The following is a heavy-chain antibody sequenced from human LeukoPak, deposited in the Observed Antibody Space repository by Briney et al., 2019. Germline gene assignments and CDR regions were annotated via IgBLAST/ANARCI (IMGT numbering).Heavy chain of an antibody. CDR2: IGPAGDT. Sequence: GGSLRLSCAASGFTFSSYDLHWVRQPTGKGLEWVSGIGPAGDTYYPGSVKGRFTISRDNDKNSLYLQMNCLRAGDTAVYFWARGRTYYEEFDYWGQGALVTVSS. J-gene: IGHJ4*02. CDR3: ARGRTYYEEFDY. CDR1: GFTFSSYD. D-gene: IGHD1-26*01. V-gene: IGHV3-13*01.